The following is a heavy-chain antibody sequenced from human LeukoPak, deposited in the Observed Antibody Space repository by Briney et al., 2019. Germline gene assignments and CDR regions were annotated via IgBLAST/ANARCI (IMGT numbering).Heavy chain of an antibody. Sequence: GASVKVSCKASGYTFTGYYMHWVRQAPGQGLEWMGWINPNSGGTNYAQKFQGRVTMTRDTSISTAYMELSSLRSEDTAVYYCARDLTTETVAPGDYWGQGTLVTVSS. CDR1: GYTFTGYY. D-gene: IGHD4/OR15-4a*01. CDR2: INPNSGGT. J-gene: IGHJ4*02. CDR3: ARDLTTETVAPGDY. V-gene: IGHV1-2*02.